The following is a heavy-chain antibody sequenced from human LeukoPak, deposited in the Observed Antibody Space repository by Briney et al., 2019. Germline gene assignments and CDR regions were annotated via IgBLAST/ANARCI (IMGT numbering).Heavy chain of an antibody. V-gene: IGHV4-59*08. J-gene: IGHJ3*02. CDR2: IYYSGST. Sequence: SETLSLTCTVSGGSISSYYWSWIRPPPRKGLEWIGYIYYSGSTNYNPSLKSRVTISVDTSKNQFSLKLSSVTAADTAVYYCASTLDEAEDAFDIWGQGTMVTVSS. CDR3: ASTLDEAEDAFDI. D-gene: IGHD6-6*01. CDR1: GGSISSYY.